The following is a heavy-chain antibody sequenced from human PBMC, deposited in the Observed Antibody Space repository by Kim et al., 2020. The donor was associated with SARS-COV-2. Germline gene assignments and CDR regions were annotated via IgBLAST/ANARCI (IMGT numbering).Heavy chain of an antibody. D-gene: IGHD3-22*01. V-gene: IGHV4-31*03. CDR1: GGSISSGGYY. CDR3: ARDRGGNNNHYYHSNKHGMDV. J-gene: IGHJ6*02. CDR2: IYYSGST. Sequence: SETLFLTCTVSGGSISSGGYYWSWIRQHPGKGLEWIGYIYYSGSTYYNPSLKSRVTISVDTSKNQFSLKLSSVTAADTAVYYCARDRGGNNNHYYHSNKHGMDVWGQGTTVTVSS.